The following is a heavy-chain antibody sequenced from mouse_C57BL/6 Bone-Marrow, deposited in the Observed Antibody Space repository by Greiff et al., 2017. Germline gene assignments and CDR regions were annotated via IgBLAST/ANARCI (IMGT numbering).Heavy chain of an antibody. CDR2: IDPENGDT. J-gene: IGHJ1*03. Sequence: VQLQQSGAELVRPGASVKLSCTASGFNIKDDYMHWVKQRPEQGLEWIGWIDPENGDTEYASKFQGKATITAATSSNTAYLQLSSLTSEDTAVYYCTFLYYGSSFAVWGTGTTVTVSS. D-gene: IGHD1-1*01. CDR3: TFLYYGSSFAV. CDR1: GFNIKDDY. V-gene: IGHV14-4*01.